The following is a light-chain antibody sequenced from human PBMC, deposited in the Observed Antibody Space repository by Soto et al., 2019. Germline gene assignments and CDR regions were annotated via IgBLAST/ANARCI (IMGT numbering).Light chain of an antibody. Sequence: EIVLTQSPATLSFFPGERATLSCRASQSINSYLAWYQQKPGQAPRLLMSAASNRATGIPARFSGSGSGTDSTLTISSLEPEDFAVYYCQHRSKFGGGTKVEIK. CDR3: QHRSK. V-gene: IGKV3-11*01. CDR2: AAS. CDR1: QSINSY. J-gene: IGKJ4*02.